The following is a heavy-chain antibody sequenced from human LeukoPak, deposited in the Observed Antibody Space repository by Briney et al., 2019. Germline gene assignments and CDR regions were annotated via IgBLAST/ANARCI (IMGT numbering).Heavy chain of an antibody. CDR1: GFTFSSYA. V-gene: IGHV3-30*04. J-gene: IGHJ4*02. D-gene: IGHD3-22*01. CDR3: AREAYYYDSSGPPADY. Sequence: PGGSLRLSCAASGFTFSSYAMHWVRQAPGKGLEWVAVISYDGSNKYYADSVKGRFTISRDNSKNTPYLQMNSLRAEDTAVYYCAREAYYYDSSGPPADYWGQGTLVTVSS. CDR2: ISYDGSNK.